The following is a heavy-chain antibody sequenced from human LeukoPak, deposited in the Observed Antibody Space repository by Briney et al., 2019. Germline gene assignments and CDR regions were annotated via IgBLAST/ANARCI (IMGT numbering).Heavy chain of an antibody. CDR1: GFTVSSNC. J-gene: IGHJ2*01. Sequence: GGSLRLSCAASGFTVSSNCMSWVRQAPGKGLEWVTALFSGGSTYYADSVKGRFTVSRDNSKNTLYLQMNSLRAEDTAVYYCARDLAAGEHFYFDLWGRGALVTVSS. V-gene: IGHV3-53*01. CDR2: LFSGGST. CDR3: ARDLAAGEHFYFDL. D-gene: IGHD7-27*01.